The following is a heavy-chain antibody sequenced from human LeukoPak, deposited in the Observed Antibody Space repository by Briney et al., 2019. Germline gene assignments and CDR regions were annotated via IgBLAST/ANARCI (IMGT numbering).Heavy chain of an antibody. Sequence: PAGGSLTLSCAASGFTFSYHWMTWVRQAPGKGLEWVANIKQDGSEKYYVDSVKGRFTISRDNAKNSLYLQMNSLRAEDTAVYYCARENYFDYWGQGTLVTVSS. CDR2: IKQDGSEK. V-gene: IGHV3-7*01. J-gene: IGHJ4*02. CDR1: GFTFSYHW. CDR3: ARENYFDY.